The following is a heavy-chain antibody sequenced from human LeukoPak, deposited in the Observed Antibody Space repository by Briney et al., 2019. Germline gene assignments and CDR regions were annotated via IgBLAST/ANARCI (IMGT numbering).Heavy chain of an antibody. J-gene: IGHJ4*02. CDR2: TYYYGSKWYT. V-gene: IGHV6-1*01. D-gene: IGHD5-12*01. CDR1: GDSVSSNSAA. CDR3: ARRRYSGYDGFFDT. Sequence: SQTLSLTCAISGDSVSSNSAAWNWFRQSPSRGPEWLGRTYYYGSKWYTDYAVSVQSRTFIYSDTSKNHLSLRLNSVTPDDTAVYYCARRRYSGYDGFFDTWGQGTLVTVSS.